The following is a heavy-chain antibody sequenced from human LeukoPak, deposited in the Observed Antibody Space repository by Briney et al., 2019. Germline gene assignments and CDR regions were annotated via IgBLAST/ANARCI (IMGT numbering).Heavy chain of an antibody. Sequence: ASVTVSCKASGYTFTGYYMHWVRQAPGQGLEWMGWMNPNSGNTGYAQKFQGRVTMTRNTSISTAYMELSSLRSEDTAVYYCARGYGSGSYLGLTDFDYWGQGTLVTVSS. CDR1: GYTFTGYY. V-gene: IGHV1-8*02. D-gene: IGHD3-10*01. CDR3: ARGYGSGSYLGLTDFDY. CDR2: MNPNSGNT. J-gene: IGHJ4*02.